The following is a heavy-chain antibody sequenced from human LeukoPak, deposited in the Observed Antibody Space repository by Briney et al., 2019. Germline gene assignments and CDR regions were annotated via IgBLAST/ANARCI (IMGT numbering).Heavy chain of an antibody. CDR2: INPNSDDT. J-gene: IGHJ5*02. Sequence: ASVKLTCKASGYTFTDYYMHWVRQAPGQGLEWMGWINPNSDDTKYARKFQGRVTMTRDTSISTAYMELTRLRSDDTAVYYCTRGPNYSASDWFDPLSQASMVTVSS. D-gene: IGHD5-24*01. V-gene: IGHV1-2*02. CDR1: GYTFTDYY. CDR3: TRGPNYSASDWFDP.